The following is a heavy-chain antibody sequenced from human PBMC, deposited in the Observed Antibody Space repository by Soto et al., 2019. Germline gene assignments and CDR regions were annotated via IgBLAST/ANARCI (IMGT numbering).Heavy chain of an antibody. V-gene: IGHV4-30-4*01. D-gene: IGHD2-2*01. CDR1: GGSISSGDYY. CDR2: IYYSGST. J-gene: IGHJ4*02. CDR3: ARDHCSSTSCFIDY. Sequence: PSXTLSLTGTVSGGSISSGDYYWSLIRQPPGKGLEWIGYIYYSGSTYYNPSLKSRVTISVDTSKNQFSLKLSSVTDADTAVYYCARDHCSSTSCFIDYWGQGTLVTVSS.